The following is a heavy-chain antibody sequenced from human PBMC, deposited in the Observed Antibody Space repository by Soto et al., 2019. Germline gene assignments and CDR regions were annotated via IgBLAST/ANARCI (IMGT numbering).Heavy chain of an antibody. J-gene: IGHJ4*02. CDR1: GGGNLRDYR. D-gene: IGHD5-12*01. V-gene: IGHV1-69*01. CDR2: IIPTLGSA. Sequence: QVQLVQSGAEVKEPGSSVKVSCKASGGGNLRDYRTTWVRRAPGQGLEWMGGIIPTLGSANYEKNFQGRVTVTADESTNTVYMELRSLRSDDTAVYYCARGADGYNFGAVYWGQGTPVTVSS. CDR3: ARGADGYNFGAVY.